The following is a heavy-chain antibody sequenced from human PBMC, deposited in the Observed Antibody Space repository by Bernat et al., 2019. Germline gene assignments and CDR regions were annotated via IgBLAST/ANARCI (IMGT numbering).Heavy chain of an antibody. J-gene: IGHJ4*02. D-gene: IGHD1-26*01. CDR1: GFTFSSFG. V-gene: IGHV3-30*02. CDR2: KRFDGSNK. CDR3: AKDGGSYWNCDY. Sequence: QVQRVESGGGVVQPGGSLRLSCAASGFTFSSFGMHWVRRAPGKGLEWVAFKRFDGSNKYYADSVKGRFTISRDNSKSTLYLQMNSLRAEDTAVYYCAKDGGSYWNCDYWGQGTLVTVSS.